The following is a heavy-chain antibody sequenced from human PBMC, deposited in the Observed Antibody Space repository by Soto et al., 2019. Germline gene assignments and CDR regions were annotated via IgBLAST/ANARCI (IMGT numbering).Heavy chain of an antibody. D-gene: IGHD5-18*01. V-gene: IGHV1-46*01. J-gene: IGHJ6*02. CDR3: AREGGYSYGTYDYCYGMDV. Sequence: ASVKVSCKASGYTFTSYYMHWVRQAPGQGLEWMGIINPSGGSTSYAQKFQGRVTMTRDTSTSTVYMELSSLRSEDTAVYYCAREGGYSYGTYDYCYGMDVWGQGTTVTVSS. CDR1: GYTFTSYY. CDR2: INPSGGST.